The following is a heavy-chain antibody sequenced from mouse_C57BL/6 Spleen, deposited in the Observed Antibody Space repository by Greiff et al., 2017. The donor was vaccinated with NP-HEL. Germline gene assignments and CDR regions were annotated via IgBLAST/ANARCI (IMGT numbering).Heavy chain of an antibody. V-gene: IGHV5-15*04. CDR2: ISNLAYSI. J-gene: IGHJ3*01. CDR3: AKSYYSNYGFAY. D-gene: IGHD2-5*01. CDR1: GFTFSDYG. Sequence: EVKVEESGGGLVQPGGSLKLSCAASGFTFSDYGMAWVRQAPRKGPEWVAFISNLAYSIYYADTVTGRFTISRENAKNTLYLEMSSLRSEDTAMYYCAKSYYSNYGFAYWGQGTLVTVSA.